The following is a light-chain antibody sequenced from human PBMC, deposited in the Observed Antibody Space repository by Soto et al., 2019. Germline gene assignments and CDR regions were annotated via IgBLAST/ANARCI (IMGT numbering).Light chain of an antibody. V-gene: IGLV2-14*03. CDR2: DVS. CDR3: SSYTSSSTLVV. Sequence: QSVLTQPASVSGSPGQSITISCTGTSSDVGGYNYVSWYQQHPGKAPKLMIYDVSNRPSGVSNRFSGSKSGNTASLTISGIQAEDDADYYCSSYTSSSTLVVFGGGTKLTVL. CDR1: SSDVGGYNY. J-gene: IGLJ2*01.